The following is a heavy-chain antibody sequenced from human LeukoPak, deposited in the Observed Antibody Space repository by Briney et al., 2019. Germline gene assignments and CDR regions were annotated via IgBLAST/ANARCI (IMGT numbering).Heavy chain of an antibody. V-gene: IGHV3-7*01. Sequence: PGGSLRLSCAASGFTFSNYWMSWVRQAPGKGLEWVANIKQNGSEKHYVDSVKGRFTISRDSAKNSLYMEMNSLRADDTAVYYYARGLHCSSTSCYAHYYYYYMDVWGKGTTVTVSS. CDR1: GFTFSNYW. CDR3: ARGLHCSSTSCYAHYYYYYMDV. CDR2: IKQNGSEK. J-gene: IGHJ6*03. D-gene: IGHD2-2*01.